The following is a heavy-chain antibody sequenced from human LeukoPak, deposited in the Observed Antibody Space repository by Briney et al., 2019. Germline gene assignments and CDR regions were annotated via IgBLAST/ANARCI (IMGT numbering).Heavy chain of an antibody. CDR2: TYYSGST. CDR3: ASSVVPAAKYYYYYMDV. CDR1: GGSISSFY. D-gene: IGHD2-2*01. Sequence: SETLSLTCTVSGGSISSFYWNWIRQSPGKGLEWIGYTYYSGSTNYNPSFKSRVTISLDTSKNQFSLKLSSVTAADTAVYYCASSVVPAAKYYYYYMDVWGKGTTVTISS. V-gene: IGHV4-59*01. J-gene: IGHJ6*03.